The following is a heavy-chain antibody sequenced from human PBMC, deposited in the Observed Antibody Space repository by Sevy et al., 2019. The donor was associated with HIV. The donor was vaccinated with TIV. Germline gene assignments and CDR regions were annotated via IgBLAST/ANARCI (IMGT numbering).Heavy chain of an antibody. CDR3: ARGLGCGDYGDYFDY. Sequence: SETLSLTCAVSGGSISSGGYSWSWIRQPPGKGLEWIGYIYHSGSTYYNPSLKGRVTISVDRSKNQFSLKLSSVTAADTAVYYCARGLGCGDYGDYFDYWGQGTLVTASS. J-gene: IGHJ4*02. V-gene: IGHV4-30-2*01. D-gene: IGHD4-17*01. CDR1: GGSISSGGYS. CDR2: IYHSGST.